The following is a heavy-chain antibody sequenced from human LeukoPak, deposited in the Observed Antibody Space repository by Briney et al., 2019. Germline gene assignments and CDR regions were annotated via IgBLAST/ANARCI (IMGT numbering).Heavy chain of an antibody. CDR1: GFPFSTYA. D-gene: IGHD4-17*01. Sequence: GGSLRLSCAASGFPFSTYAMSWVRQAPGKGLEWVSSIRGSDGSTYYADSVKGRFAISRDNSKNTLYLQMNSLRAEDTAIYYCAKDVYGDYGGLDYWGQGTLVTVSS. J-gene: IGHJ4*02. V-gene: IGHV3-23*01. CDR3: AKDVYGDYGGLDY. CDR2: IRGSDGST.